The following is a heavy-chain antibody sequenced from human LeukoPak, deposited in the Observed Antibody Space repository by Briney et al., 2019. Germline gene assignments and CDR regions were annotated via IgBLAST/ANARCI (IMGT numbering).Heavy chain of an antibody. CDR1: GGSISSSSYY. D-gene: IGHD3-22*01. V-gene: IGHV4-39*01. CDR2: IYYSGST. Sequence: SETLSLTCTVSGGSISSSSYYWGWIRQPPGKGLEWIGSIYYSGSTYYNPSLKSRVTISVDTSKDQFSLKLSSVTAADTAVYYCARGDYYDSSGYQSPSFDYWGQGTLVTVSS. CDR3: ARGDYYDSSGYQSPSFDY. J-gene: IGHJ4*02.